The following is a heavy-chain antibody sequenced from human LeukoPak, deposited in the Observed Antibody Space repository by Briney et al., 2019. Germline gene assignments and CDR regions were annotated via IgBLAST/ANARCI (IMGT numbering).Heavy chain of an antibody. J-gene: IGHJ3*01. CDR1: GSSISSYY. D-gene: IGHD6-19*01. V-gene: IGHV4-4*07. CDR2: IYTTWST. Sequence: PSETLSFTCTASGSSISSYYWSWIRQPAGKRLEWIGRIYTTWSTNYNPSLKSRVNMSVDTSNNTFSLKLSSLTAADTAVYYCARQVAVAAKAGFDFWGQGTVVTVSS. CDR3: ARQVAVAAKAGFDF.